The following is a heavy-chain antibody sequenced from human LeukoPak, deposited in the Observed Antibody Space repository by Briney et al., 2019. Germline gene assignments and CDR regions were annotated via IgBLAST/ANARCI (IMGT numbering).Heavy chain of an antibody. V-gene: IGHV5-51*01. CDR2: IYPGDSDT. Sequence: GESLKISCKGSGYSFTSYWIGWVRQMPGKGLEWMGIIYPGDSDTRYSPSFQGQVTISADKSISNAYLQWSSLKASDTAMYYCAGILTASTNAASYYYYGMDVWGQGTTVTVSS. J-gene: IGHJ6*02. D-gene: IGHD3-9*01. CDR3: AGILTASTNAASYYYYGMDV. CDR1: GYSFTSYW.